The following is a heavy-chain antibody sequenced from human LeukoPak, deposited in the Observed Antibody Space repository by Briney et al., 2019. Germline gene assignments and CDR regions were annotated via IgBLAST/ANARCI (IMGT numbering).Heavy chain of an antibody. V-gene: IGHV3-30*03. J-gene: IGHJ5*02. CDR1: GFTFSSYG. Sequence: GRSLRPSCAASGFTFSSYGMHWVRQAPGKGLEWVAVISYDGSNKYYADSVKGRFTISRDNSKNTLYLQMNSLRAEDTAVYYCAGSADYYDSSGPGTDWFDPWGQGTLVTVSS. CDR2: ISYDGSNK. CDR3: AGSADYYDSSGPGTDWFDP. D-gene: IGHD3-22*01.